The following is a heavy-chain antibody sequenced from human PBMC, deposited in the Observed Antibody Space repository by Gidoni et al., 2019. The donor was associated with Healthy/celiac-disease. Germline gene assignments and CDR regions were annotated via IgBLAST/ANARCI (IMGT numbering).Heavy chain of an antibody. D-gene: IGHD4-17*01. Sequence: QVQLQESGPGLVQPSQTLSLTCPVSGGSISSGGYYWSWIRQHPGKGLEWIGYIYYSGSTYYNPSLKSRVTISVDTSKNQFSLKLSSVTAADTAVYYCARLYGDYVFFDYWGQGTLVTVSS. CDR1: GGSISSGGYY. J-gene: IGHJ4*02. CDR3: ARLYGDYVFFDY. CDR2: IYYSGST. V-gene: IGHV4-31*03.